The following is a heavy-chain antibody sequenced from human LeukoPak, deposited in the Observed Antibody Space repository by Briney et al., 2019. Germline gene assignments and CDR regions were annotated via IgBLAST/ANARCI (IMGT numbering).Heavy chain of an antibody. Sequence: ASVKVSCKASAYTFTDYYMHWVRQAPGQGLEWMGIINPSGGSTNYAQKFQGRVTMTRDTSTSTVYMELSSLRSEDTAVYYCARDRRYDSSGYSLDYWGQGTLVTVSS. CDR2: INPSGGST. V-gene: IGHV1-46*01. CDR1: AYTFTDYY. D-gene: IGHD3-22*01. CDR3: ARDRRYDSSGYSLDY. J-gene: IGHJ4*02.